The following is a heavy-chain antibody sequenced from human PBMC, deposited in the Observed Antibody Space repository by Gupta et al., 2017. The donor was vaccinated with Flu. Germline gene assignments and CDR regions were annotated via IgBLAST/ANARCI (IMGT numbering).Heavy chain of an antibody. CDR2: ILYTGKT. J-gene: IGHJ4*02. V-gene: IGHV4-59*08. CDR1: GASIIGDY. CDR3: GRLLGNRLAARDY. Sequence: QVQLQESGPGLVKPSETLSLTCTVSGASIIGDYWGWIRQPPGKGLEWTGYILYTGKTNYNPSLEGRVSISVDTSRNQFSLKLTSVTATDTAVEDCGRLLGNRLAARDYWGQGVRVTVSS. D-gene: IGHD6-6*01.